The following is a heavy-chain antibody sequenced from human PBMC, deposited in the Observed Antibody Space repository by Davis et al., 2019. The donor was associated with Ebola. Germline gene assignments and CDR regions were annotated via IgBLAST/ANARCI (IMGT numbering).Heavy chain of an antibody. CDR2: ITSSSLI. J-gene: IGHJ4*02. CDR3: AREARYAIGVNDY. Sequence: PGGSLTLSCAASGFTFSTYRMNWVRQAPGQGLEWISYITSSSLIHLSDSVRGRFTISRDNAKNSLYLQLNSLRDEDTAVYYCAREARYAIGVNDYWGQGTLVTVSS. V-gene: IGHV3-48*02. D-gene: IGHD3-3*01. CDR1: GFTFSTYR.